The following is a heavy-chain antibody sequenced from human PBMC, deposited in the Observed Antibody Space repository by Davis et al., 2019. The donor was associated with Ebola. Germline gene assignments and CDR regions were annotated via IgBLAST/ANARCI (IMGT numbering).Heavy chain of an antibody. CDR3: AKDETGWTRFDF. Sequence: AASVKVSCKASGDTFSSYAISWVRQAPGQGLEWMGGIIPIFRTPNYGQKFQGRVTITADESTSTAYMELSSLRSEDTAVYYCAKDETGWTRFDFWGQGTLVTVSS. D-gene: IGHD1-1*01. CDR2: IIPIFRTP. V-gene: IGHV1-69*13. J-gene: IGHJ4*02. CDR1: GDTFSSYA.